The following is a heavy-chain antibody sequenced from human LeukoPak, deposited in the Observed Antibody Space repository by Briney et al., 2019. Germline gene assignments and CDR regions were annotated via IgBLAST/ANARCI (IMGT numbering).Heavy chain of an antibody. D-gene: IGHD3-10*01. V-gene: IGHV1-46*01. CDR2: INPSGGTT. J-gene: IGHJ4*02. Sequence: ASVKVSCKASGYTFTNFYVHWVRQAPGQGLEWMGLINPSGGTTNYAQKFQGRVTMTRDTSISTAYMELSRLRSDDTAVYYCAILWFGELFALNFDYWGQGTLVTVSS. CDR3: AILWFGELFALNFDY. CDR1: GYTFTNFY.